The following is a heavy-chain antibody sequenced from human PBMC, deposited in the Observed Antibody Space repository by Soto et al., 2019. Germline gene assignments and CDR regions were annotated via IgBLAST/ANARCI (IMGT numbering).Heavy chain of an antibody. D-gene: IGHD5-18*01. V-gene: IGHV1-58*01. CDR3: AAAAMVNYYYYGMYV. CDR1: GFTFTSSA. CDR2: IVVGSGNT. J-gene: IGHJ6*02. Sequence: GASVKVSCKASGFTFTSSAVQWVRQARGQRLEWIGWIVVGSGNTNYAQKFQERVTITRDMSTSTAYMELSSLRSEDTAVYYCAAAAMVNYYYYGMYVWGQGTTVTVSS.